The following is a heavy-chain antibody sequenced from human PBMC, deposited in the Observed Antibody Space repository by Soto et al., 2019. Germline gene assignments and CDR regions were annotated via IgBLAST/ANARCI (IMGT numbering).Heavy chain of an antibody. V-gene: IGHV3-23*01. Sequence: EVHLLESGGGLAQPGGYLRLSCAASGFTFSNYDMSRVRQAPGKGLAWVSVIIDSGSGTYYAASVKGRFTISRDNSKNTLYLQINTLRDDDTAVYYCVRQAILSKVTGNVGSYYGLDVWGQWTTVTVS. D-gene: IGHD2-15*01. CDR3: VRQAILSKVTGNVGSYYGLDV. CDR2: IIDSGSGT. CDR1: GFTFSNYD. J-gene: IGHJ6*02.